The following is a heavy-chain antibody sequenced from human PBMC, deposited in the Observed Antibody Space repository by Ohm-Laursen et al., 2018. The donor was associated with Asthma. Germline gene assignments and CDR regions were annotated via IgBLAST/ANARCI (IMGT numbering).Heavy chain of an antibody. Sequence: SLRLSCSASGFTFSSYAMHWVRQAPGKGLEWVAVIPYDGSNKYYADSVKGRFTISRDNAKNSLYLQMNNLRAEDAAIYYCAREWGGMDVWGQGTTVTVSS. V-gene: IGHV3-30-3*01. CDR2: IPYDGSNK. CDR1: GFTFSSYA. D-gene: IGHD3-16*01. CDR3: AREWGGMDV. J-gene: IGHJ6*02.